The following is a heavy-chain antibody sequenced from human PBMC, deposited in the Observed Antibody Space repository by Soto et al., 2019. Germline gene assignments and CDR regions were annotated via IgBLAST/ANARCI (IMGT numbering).Heavy chain of an antibody. Sequence: XECLRLSCAASGFTFSSYSMSWVRQAPGKGLEWVSAISGSGGSTYYADSVKGRFTISRDNSKNTLYLQMNSLRAEDTAVYYCAKAVAAGTQFDYWGQGTLVTVSS. J-gene: IGHJ4*02. D-gene: IGHD6-13*01. CDR2: ISGSGGST. V-gene: IGHV3-23*01. CDR1: GFTFSSYS. CDR3: AKAVAAGTQFDY.